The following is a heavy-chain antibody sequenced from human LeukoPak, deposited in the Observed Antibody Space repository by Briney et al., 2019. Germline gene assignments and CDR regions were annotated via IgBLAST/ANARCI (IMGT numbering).Heavy chain of an antibody. D-gene: IGHD5-24*01. V-gene: IGHV1-69*06. Sequence: ASVKVSCKASGGTFSSYAISWVRQAPGQGLEWMGGIIPIFGTANYAQKFQGRVTITADKSTSTAYMELSSLRSEDTVVYYCARGRRVEMATILNYWGQGTLVTVSS. CDR2: IIPIFGTA. CDR3: ARGRRVEMATILNY. J-gene: IGHJ4*02. CDR1: GGTFSSYA.